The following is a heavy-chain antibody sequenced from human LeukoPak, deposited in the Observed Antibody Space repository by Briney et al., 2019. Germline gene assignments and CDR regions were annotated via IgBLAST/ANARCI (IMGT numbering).Heavy chain of an antibody. CDR2: IKQDGSEK. CDR1: GFTFSSYW. Sequence: GGSLRLSCAASGFTFSSYWMSWVRQAPGKGLEWVANIKQDGSEKYYVDSVKGRFTISRDNAKNSLYLQMNSLRAEDTAVYYCARDSSGWYYFDYYYGMDVWGQGTTVTVSS. J-gene: IGHJ6*02. CDR3: ARDSSGWYYFDYYYGMDV. V-gene: IGHV3-7*01. D-gene: IGHD6-19*01.